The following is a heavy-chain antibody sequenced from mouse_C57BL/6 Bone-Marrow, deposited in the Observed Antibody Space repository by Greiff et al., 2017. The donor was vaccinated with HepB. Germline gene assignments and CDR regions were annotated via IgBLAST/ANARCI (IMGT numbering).Heavy chain of an antibody. CDR1: GYTFTDYN. CDR3: ARRGSLLKGGLSFDY. Sequence: VHVKQSGPELVKPGASVKIPCKASGYTFTDYNMDWVKQSHGKSLEWIGDINPNNGGTIYNQKFKGKATLTVDKSSSTAYMELRSLTSEDTAVYYCARRGSLLKGGLSFDYWGQGTTLTVSS. V-gene: IGHV1-18*01. J-gene: IGHJ2*01. CDR2: INPNNGGT. D-gene: IGHD6-2*01.